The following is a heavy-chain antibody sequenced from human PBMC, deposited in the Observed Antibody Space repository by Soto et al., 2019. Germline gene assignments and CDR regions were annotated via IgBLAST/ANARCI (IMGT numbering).Heavy chain of an antibody. Sequence: QVQLVESGGGVVQPGRSLRLSCAASGFTFSSYGMHWVRQAPGKGLEWVAVIWYDGSNKYYADSVKGRFTISRDNSKNPLYLQMNSLRAEDTAVYYCAREGASSGYYPGYWGQGTLVTVSS. CDR3: AREGASSGYYPGY. CDR1: GFTFSSYG. J-gene: IGHJ4*02. V-gene: IGHV3-33*01. CDR2: IWYDGSNK. D-gene: IGHD3-22*01.